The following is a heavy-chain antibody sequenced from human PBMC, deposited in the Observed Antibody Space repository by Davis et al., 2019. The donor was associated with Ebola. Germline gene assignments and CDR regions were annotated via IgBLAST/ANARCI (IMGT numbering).Heavy chain of an antibody. J-gene: IGHJ2*01. D-gene: IGHD6-6*01. CDR3: ARLSGLFSSSSGALYFDL. V-gene: IGHV4-39*07. CDR1: GGSISSGTYY. CDR2: IHYDGRT. Sequence: SETLSLTCSVSGGSISSGTYYWGWVRQPPGRGLEWIASIHYDGRTYYRSSLEGRVTILLDTSKTQFSLKLRSVTAADTAVYFCARLSGLFSSSSGALYFDLWGRGTLVSVSS.